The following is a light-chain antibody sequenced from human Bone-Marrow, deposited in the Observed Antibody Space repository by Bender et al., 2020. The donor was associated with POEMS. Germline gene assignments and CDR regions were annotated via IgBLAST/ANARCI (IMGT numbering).Light chain of an antibody. Sequence: QSALTQPASVSGSLGQSVTISCTGTSSDVGDYNYVSWYQQYPGKAPKLLISGVSNRPSSISNRISGSKSGNAASLPISGPQTEVEADYCCSSYTTSNGLALDGGTKLAVL. CDR2: GVS. CDR1: SSDVGDYNY. J-gene: IGLJ2*01. CDR3: SSYTTSNGLA. V-gene: IGLV2-14*01.